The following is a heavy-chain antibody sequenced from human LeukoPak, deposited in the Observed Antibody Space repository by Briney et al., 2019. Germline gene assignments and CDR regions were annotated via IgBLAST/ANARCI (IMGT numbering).Heavy chain of an antibody. CDR2: IYYNGST. Sequence: SETLSLTCTVSGGSISSYYWSWIRQPPGKGLEWIGYIYYNGSTNYNPSLKSRVTISVDTSKNQFSLKLSSVTAADTAVYYCARGITIFGVVIIGFDPWGQGTLVTVSS. CDR3: ARGITIFGVVIIGFDP. V-gene: IGHV4-59*08. J-gene: IGHJ5*02. CDR1: GGSISSYY. D-gene: IGHD3-3*01.